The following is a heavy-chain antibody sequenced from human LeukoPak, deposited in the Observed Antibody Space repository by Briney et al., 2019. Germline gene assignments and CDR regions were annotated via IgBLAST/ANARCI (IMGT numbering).Heavy chain of an antibody. CDR3: ARDPYSHDSSGFSYFLQY. Sequence: PGGPLRLSCVGSGFVFSKYAVHWVHQAPGKGLEWVAVVSYDGDFKLYGDSVKGRFTISRDNSQNMLFLQMNDLRPQDAATYFCARDPYSHDSSGFSYFLQYWGQGTVVTVSS. V-gene: IGHV3-30-3*01. CDR1: GFVFSKYA. CDR2: VSYDGDFK. J-gene: IGHJ4*02. D-gene: IGHD6-19*01.